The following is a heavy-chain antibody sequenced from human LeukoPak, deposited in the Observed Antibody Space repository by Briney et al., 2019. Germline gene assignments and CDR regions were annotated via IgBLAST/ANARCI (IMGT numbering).Heavy chain of an antibody. CDR2: THYSGST. Sequence: SETLSLTCTVSGGSVSSGSYYWSWIRQPPGKGLEWIGYTHYSGSTKYNPSLNSRVTISLDTSKNQFSLKLNSATAADTAVYYCARRDSSSWYDDYWGQGTLVTVSS. D-gene: IGHD6-13*01. J-gene: IGHJ4*02. V-gene: IGHV4-61*01. CDR3: ARRDSSSWYDDY. CDR1: GGSVSSGSYY.